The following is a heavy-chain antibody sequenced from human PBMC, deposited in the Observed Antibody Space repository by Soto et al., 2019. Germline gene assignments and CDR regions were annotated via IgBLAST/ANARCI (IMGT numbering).Heavy chain of an antibody. CDR1: GFTFSSYS. D-gene: IGHD4-17*01. CDR2: ISSSSSTI. Sequence: GGSLRLSCAASGFTFSSYSMNWVRQAPGKGLEWVSYISSSSSTIYYADSVKGRFTISRDNAKNSLYLQMNSLRAEDTAVYYCARDFSTGPHWGQGTLVTVSS. CDR3: ARDFSTGPH. J-gene: IGHJ4*02. V-gene: IGHV3-48*01.